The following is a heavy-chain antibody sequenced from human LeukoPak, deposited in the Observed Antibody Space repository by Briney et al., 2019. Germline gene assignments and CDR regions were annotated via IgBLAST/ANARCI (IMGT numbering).Heavy chain of an antibody. CDR1: GGSISSSNYY. J-gene: IGHJ5*02. D-gene: IGHD6-19*01. CDR2: IYYSGST. CDR3: AREGGWPQTSFDP. Sequence: SETLSLTCSVSGGSISSSNYYWGWIRQPPGKGLEWIGYIYYSGSTDYNPSLKSRVTISVDTSKNQFSLKLSSVTAADTAVYYCAREGGWPQTSFDPWGQGTLVTVSS. V-gene: IGHV4-39*07.